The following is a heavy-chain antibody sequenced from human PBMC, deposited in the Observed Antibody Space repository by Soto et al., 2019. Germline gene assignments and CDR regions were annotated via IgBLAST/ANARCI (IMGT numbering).Heavy chain of an antibody. CDR3: AVYYDILTGYTGGGDQPSIDY. CDR2: ISGSGGST. Sequence: EVQLLESGGGLVQPGGSLRLSCAASGFTFSSYAMSWVRQAPGKGLEWVSAISGSGGSTYYADSVKGRFTISRDNSKNTLYLQMNSLRAEDTAVYYCAVYYDILTGYTGGGDQPSIDYWGQGTLVTVSS. D-gene: IGHD3-9*01. J-gene: IGHJ4*02. V-gene: IGHV3-23*01. CDR1: GFTFSSYA.